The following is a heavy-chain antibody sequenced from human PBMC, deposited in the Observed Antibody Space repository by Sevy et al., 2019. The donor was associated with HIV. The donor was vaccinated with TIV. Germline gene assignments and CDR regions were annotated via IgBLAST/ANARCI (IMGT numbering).Heavy chain of an antibody. CDR2: INPNSGAT. V-gene: IGHV1-2*02. D-gene: IGHD3-3*01. J-gene: IGHJ5*02. CDR1: GNTFTAYY. CDR3: ALGTIFEPNYFDP. Sequence: ASVKVSCRASGNTFTAYYVHWVRQAPGQGLEWMGWINPNSGATKYAQKFQGRVTMTRDTSFSAVYMDLSRLTSADTAVYYCALGTIFEPNYFDPWGQGTLFTVSS.